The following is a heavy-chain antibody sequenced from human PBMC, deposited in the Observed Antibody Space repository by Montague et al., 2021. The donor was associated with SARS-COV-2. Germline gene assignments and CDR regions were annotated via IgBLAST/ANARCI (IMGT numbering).Heavy chain of an antibody. V-gene: IGHV4-59*01. D-gene: IGHD1-14*01. Sequence: SETLSLTCTVSGGSISSYYWSWIRQSPGKGLEWIGYFYSVGSTDYNPSLKSRATISGDTSKNQFSLKVRSVTAADTAVYYCARETMTADAFDIWGQGTMVTVSS. J-gene: IGHJ3*02. CDR1: GGSISSYY. CDR3: ARETMTADAFDI. CDR2: FYSVGST.